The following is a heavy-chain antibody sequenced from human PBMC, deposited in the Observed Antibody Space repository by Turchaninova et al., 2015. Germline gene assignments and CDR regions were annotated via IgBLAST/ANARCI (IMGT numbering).Heavy chain of an antibody. V-gene: IGHV5-10-1*03. CDR1: GYSFPSYW. J-gene: IGHJ5*02. CDR3: VREWRDP. Sequence: EVQLVQSGAEVKEPGESLRISCQGSGYSFPSYWINWVRQMPGKGLEWVGRIDPCDSRTNYRPSFQGQVTISADKSISTAFLQWNSLRASDTAIYYCVREWRDPWGQGTLVIVST. CDR2: IDPCDSRT. D-gene: IGHD2-8*01.